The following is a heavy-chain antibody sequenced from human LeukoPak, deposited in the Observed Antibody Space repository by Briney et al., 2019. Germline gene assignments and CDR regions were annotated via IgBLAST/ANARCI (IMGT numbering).Heavy chain of an antibody. Sequence: ASVKVSCKASGYTFTSYDINWVRQTTRQRLEWMGWMNPNSGNTGYAQKFQGRVTMTRNTSISTAYMELSSLRSEDTAVYYCARGMWQGQLVDYWGQGTLVTVSS. V-gene: IGHV1-8*01. CDR2: MNPNSGNT. J-gene: IGHJ4*02. CDR1: GYTFTSYD. CDR3: ARGMWQGQLVDY. D-gene: IGHD6-6*01.